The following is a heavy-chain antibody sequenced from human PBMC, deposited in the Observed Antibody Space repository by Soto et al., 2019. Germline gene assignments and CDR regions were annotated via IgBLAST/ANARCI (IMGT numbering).Heavy chain of an antibody. D-gene: IGHD1-1*01. CDR1: GYTFSSYG. Sequence: QVQLVQSGAEVKKPGASVKVSCKASGYTFSSYGISWVRQAPGQGLEWMGWISAYNDDTNYAQILQGRVTMTTDTSTSTAYMELRSLGSDDTAVYYCARERRDAYNLFYGMDVWGQGTTVTVSS. CDR2: ISAYNDDT. V-gene: IGHV1-18*01. J-gene: IGHJ6*02. CDR3: ARERRDAYNLFYGMDV.